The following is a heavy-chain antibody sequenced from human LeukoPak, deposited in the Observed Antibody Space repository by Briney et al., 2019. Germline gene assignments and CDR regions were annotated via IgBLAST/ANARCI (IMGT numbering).Heavy chain of an antibody. CDR2: IHHSGST. CDR3: ATYGSGSYRFDP. CDR1: GGSLSSGNYY. D-gene: IGHD3-10*01. Sequence: PSETLSLTCTVSGGSLSSGNYYWSWLRQHPGKGLEWIGYIHHSGSTYYNPSLKSRVIISVDTSKNQFSLKLNSVTAADTAVYYCATYGSGSYRFDPWGQGTLVTVSS. J-gene: IGHJ5*02. V-gene: IGHV4-31*03.